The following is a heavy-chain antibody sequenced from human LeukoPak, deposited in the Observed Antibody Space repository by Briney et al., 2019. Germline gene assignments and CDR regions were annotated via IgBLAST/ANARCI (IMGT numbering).Heavy chain of an antibody. V-gene: IGHV1-46*01. CDR1: GYTFTSYY. D-gene: IGHD6-13*01. J-gene: IGHJ4*02. CDR2: INPSGGST. CDR3: ARDLIAAAGTTFWDY. Sequence: AASVKVSCKASGYTFTSYYMHWVRQAPGQGLEWMGIINPSGGSTSYAQKFQGRVTMTRDMSTSTVYMELSSLRSEDTAVYYCARDLIAAAGTTFWDYWGQGTLVTVSS.